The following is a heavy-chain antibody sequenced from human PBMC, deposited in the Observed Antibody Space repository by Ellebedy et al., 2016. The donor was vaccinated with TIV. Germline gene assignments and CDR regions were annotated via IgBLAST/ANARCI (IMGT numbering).Heavy chain of an antibody. V-gene: IGHV3-7*01. J-gene: IGHJ4*02. D-gene: IGHD5-12*01. CDR1: GLTFSSFW. CDR2: IKQDGSVT. Sequence: GGSLRLSXADSGLTFSSFWMAWVRHAPGKGLEWLANIKQDGSVTNYVDSVKGRFTISRDNAKNSLYLQMNSLRAEDTAVYYCARDRGGGYFNFDYWGQGTLVTVSS. CDR3: ARDRGGGYFNFDY.